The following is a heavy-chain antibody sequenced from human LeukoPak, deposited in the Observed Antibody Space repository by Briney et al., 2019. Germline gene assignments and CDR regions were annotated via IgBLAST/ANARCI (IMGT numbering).Heavy chain of an antibody. CDR1: GFTFSSYW. CDR2: ISGSGGST. CDR3: AKETAGTRSDY. D-gene: IGHD1-7*01. J-gene: IGHJ4*02. V-gene: IGHV3-23*01. Sequence: GGSLRLSCAASGFTFSSYWMSWVRQAPGKGLEWVSAISGSGGSTFYADSVEGRFTISRDNSKNTLYLQMNSLRAEDTAVYYCAKETAGTRSDYWGQGTLVTVSS.